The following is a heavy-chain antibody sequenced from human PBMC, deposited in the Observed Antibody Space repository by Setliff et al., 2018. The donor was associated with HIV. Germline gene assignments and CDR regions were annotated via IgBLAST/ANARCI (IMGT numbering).Heavy chain of an antibody. J-gene: IGHJ6*03. V-gene: IGHV3-23*01. D-gene: IGHD3-22*01. CDR1: GFTFSTYA. CDR2: ITSTAGTT. Sequence: HPGGSLRLSCAASGFTFSTYAMSWVRQAPGKGLEWVSAITSTAGTTYYADSVKGRFTVSRDNSKNTLYLQMNSLRAEDTAVYYCARSRLLNPIYYYYMDVWGKGTTVTVSS. CDR3: ARSRLLNPIYYYYMDV.